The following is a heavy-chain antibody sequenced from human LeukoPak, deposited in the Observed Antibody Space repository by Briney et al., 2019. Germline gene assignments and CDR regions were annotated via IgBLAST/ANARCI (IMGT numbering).Heavy chain of an antibody. CDR3: AKDRRSGLLWFGELFSYFDY. Sequence: GGSLRLSCAASGFTFSSYGMHWVRQAPGKGLEWVAVISYDGSNKYYADSVKGRFTISRDNSKNTLYLQMTSLRAEDTAVYYCAKDRRSGLLWFGELFSYFDYWGQGTLVTVSS. D-gene: IGHD3-10*01. V-gene: IGHV3-30*18. J-gene: IGHJ4*02. CDR2: ISYDGSNK. CDR1: GFTFSSYG.